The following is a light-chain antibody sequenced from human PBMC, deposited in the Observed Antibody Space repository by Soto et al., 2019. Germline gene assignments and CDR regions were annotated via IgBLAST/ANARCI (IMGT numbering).Light chain of an antibody. CDR2: GAS. J-gene: IGKJ2*01. V-gene: IGKV3-20*01. Sequence: EIVWTQSPGTLSLSPGERATLSCRASQSVSSSYLAWYQQKPGQAPRLLIYGASSRATGIPDRFSGSGSGTDFTLTISRLEPEDFAVYYCQQYGSSLSSTFGQGTKLEIK. CDR1: QSVSSSY. CDR3: QQYGSSLSST.